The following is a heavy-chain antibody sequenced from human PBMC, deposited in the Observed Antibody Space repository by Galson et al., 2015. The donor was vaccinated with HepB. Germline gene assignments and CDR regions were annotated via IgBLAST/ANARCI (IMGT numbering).Heavy chain of an antibody. J-gene: IGHJ4*02. V-gene: IGHV3-64D*06. CDR2: ISSDGGST. Sequence: SLRLSCAAPGFTFCSYTMLCVRQAPGKGLEYVPAISSDGGSTYYADSVKGRFTITRDNSKNTLYLQMSILRAEDTAVYYCVKEGAVAGYFDYWGQGALVTVSS. CDR3: VKEGAVAGYFDY. D-gene: IGHD6-19*01. CDR1: GFTFCSYT.